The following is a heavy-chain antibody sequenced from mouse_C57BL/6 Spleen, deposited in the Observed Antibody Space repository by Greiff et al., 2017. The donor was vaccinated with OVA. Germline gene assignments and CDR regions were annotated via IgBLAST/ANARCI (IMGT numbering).Heavy chain of an antibody. D-gene: IGHD1-1*02. CDR1: GYTFTSYW. CDR2: INPSNGGT. Sequence: QVQLQQPGTELVKPGASVKLSCKASGYTFTSYWMHWVKQRPGQGLEWIGNINPSNGGTNYNEKFKSKATLTVDKSSSTAYMQRSSLTSEDAAVYYCARWGKTIGYFDYWGQGTTLTVSS. CDR3: ARWGKTIGYFDY. V-gene: IGHV1-53*01. J-gene: IGHJ2*01.